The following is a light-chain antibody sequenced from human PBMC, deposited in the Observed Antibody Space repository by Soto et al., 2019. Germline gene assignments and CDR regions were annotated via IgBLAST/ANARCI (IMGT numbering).Light chain of an antibody. J-gene: IGLJ2*01. Sequence: QSVLTQPPSASGTPGQRVTIFCSGSSSNIGSNTVNWYQHLPGTAPKLLIYSTHQRPSGVPVRFSGSKSGTSASLAINGLQSEDEADYYCAAWDDSLNGHVVFGGGTKLTV. V-gene: IGLV1-44*01. CDR2: STH. CDR3: AAWDDSLNGHVV. CDR1: SSNIGSNT.